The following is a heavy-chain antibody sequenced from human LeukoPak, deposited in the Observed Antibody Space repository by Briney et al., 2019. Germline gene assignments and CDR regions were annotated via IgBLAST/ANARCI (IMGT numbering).Heavy chain of an antibody. D-gene: IGHD1-26*01. CDR3: ARQWELNYYYYGMDV. CDR2: ISSSGSTI. CDR1: GFTFSSYE. Sequence: GGSLRLSCAASGFTFSSYEMNWVRQAPGKGLEWVSYISSSGSTIYYADSVKGRFTISRDNAKNPLYLQMNSLRAEDTAVYYCARQWELNYYYYGMDVWGQGTTVTVSS. V-gene: IGHV3-48*03. J-gene: IGHJ6*02.